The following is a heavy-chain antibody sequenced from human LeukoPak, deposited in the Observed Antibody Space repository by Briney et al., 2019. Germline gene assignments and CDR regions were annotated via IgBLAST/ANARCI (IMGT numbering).Heavy chain of an antibody. CDR2: IYYSGST. CDR3: AREAHCSGGSCWFDP. V-gene: IGHV4-59*01. Sequence: SETLSLTCTVSGGSISSYYWSWIRQPPGKGLEWIGYIYYSGSTNYNPSLKSRVTIPVDTSKNQFSLKLSSVTAADTAVYYCAREAHCSGGSCWFDPWGQGTLVTVSS. CDR1: GGSISSYY. D-gene: IGHD2-15*01. J-gene: IGHJ5*02.